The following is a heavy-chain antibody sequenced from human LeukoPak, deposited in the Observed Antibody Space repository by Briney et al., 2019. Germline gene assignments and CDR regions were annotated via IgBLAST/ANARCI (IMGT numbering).Heavy chain of an antibody. Sequence: GGSLRLSCAASGFTFSRYGMTWVRQAPGKGLEWVSSISDSGGSTYYADSVKGRFTISRDNSKNTLDLQMNSLRAEDTALYYCATVTSTSCYGWNDYWGQGTQVTVSS. CDR3: ATVTSTSCYGWNDY. CDR1: GFTFSRYG. J-gene: IGHJ4*02. V-gene: IGHV3-23*01. CDR2: ISDSGGST. D-gene: IGHD2-2*01.